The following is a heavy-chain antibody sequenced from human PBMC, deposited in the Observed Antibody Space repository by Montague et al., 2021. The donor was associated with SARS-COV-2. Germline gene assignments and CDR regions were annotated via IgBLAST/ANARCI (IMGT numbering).Heavy chain of an antibody. CDR2: INQDGSDR. Sequence: SLRLSCPGTGFTFSSHWMNWVRQAPGKGLEWVANINQDGSDRRYVDSVKGRFTISKDNAKNSLFLEMNSLRAEDTAVYYCARRNDVDVWGQGTTVTVSS. CDR1: GFTFSSHW. J-gene: IGHJ6*02. D-gene: IGHD1-1*01. V-gene: IGHV3-7*01. CDR3: ARRNDVDV.